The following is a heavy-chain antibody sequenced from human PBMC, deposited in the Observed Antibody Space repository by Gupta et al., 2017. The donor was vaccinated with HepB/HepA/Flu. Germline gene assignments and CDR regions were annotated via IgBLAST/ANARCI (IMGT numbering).Heavy chain of an antibody. D-gene: IGHD3-22*01. CDR3: ARELSPYYYDSSGYFGGMDV. V-gene: IGHV3-30-3*01. CDR2: ISYDGSNK. J-gene: IGHJ6*02. CDR1: GFTFSSYA. Sequence: QVQLVESGGGVVQPGRSLRLSCAASGFTFSSYAMHWVRQAPGKGLEWVAVISYDGSNKYYADSVKGRFTISRDNSKNTLYLQMNSLRAEDTAVYYCARELSPYYYDSSGYFGGMDVWGQGTTVTVSS.